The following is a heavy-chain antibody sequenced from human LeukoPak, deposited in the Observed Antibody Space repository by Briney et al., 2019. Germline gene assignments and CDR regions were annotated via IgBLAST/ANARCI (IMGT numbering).Heavy chain of an antibody. CDR2: VYRSGST. CDR3: ARDNWVFDY. CDR1: GYPLSRGYH. J-gene: IGHJ4*02. D-gene: IGHD7-27*01. Sequence: SDTLSLTRVVSGYPLSRGYHRGGLRPPPPAGLEWIGSVYRSGSTYYNPSLKSRVTISVDTSKNQIALKVRSVTAADTAVYYCARDNWVFDYWGQGILVTVSS. V-gene: IGHV4-38-2*02.